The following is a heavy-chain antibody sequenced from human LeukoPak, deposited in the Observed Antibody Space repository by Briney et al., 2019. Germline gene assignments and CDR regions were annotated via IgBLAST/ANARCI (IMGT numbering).Heavy chain of an antibody. CDR2: ISAYNGNT. J-gene: IGHJ4*02. CDR1: GYTFPSYG. Sequence: ASVQVSCQASGYTFPSYGISWVRPAPGQGLEWMGWISAYNGNTNYAQKLQGRVTMTTDTSTSTAYMELRSLRSDDTAVYYCARDALGLLPGDYWGQGTLVTVSS. V-gene: IGHV1-18*01. CDR3: ARDALGLLPGDY. D-gene: IGHD1-26*01.